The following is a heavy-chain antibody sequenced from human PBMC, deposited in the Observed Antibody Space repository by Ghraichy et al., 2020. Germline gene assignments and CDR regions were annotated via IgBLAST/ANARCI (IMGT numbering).Heavy chain of an antibody. D-gene: IGHD2-15*01. CDR1: GGSFSGYY. CDR2: INHSGST. CDR3: ALARLSSGGDDHYYYYMDV. V-gene: IGHV4-34*01. J-gene: IGHJ6*03. Sequence: SETLSLTCAVYGGSFSGYYWSWIRQPPGKGLEWIGEINHSGSTNYNPSLKSRVTISVDTSKNQFSLKLSSVTAADTAVYYCALARLSSGGDDHYYYYMDVWGKGTTVTVSS.